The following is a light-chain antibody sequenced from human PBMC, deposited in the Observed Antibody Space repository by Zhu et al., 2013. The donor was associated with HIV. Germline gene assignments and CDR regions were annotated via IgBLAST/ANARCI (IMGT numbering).Light chain of an antibody. CDR1: QSVTSH. J-gene: IGKJ2*02. CDR3: LQSNSYPRT. CDR2: GAS. V-gene: IGKV3-20*01. Sequence: EIVLTQSPGSLSLSPGERTTLSCRASQSVTSHLAWYQQKPGQAPRLLIYGASSRATGIPDRFSGSGSGTDFTLTISKLEPEDFATYYCLQSNSYPRTFGQGTRLEIK.